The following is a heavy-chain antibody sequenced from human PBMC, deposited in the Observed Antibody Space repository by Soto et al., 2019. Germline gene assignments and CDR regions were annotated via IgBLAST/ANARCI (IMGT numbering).Heavy chain of an antibody. Sequence: SETLSRTSSVPGGSISGSYWSWIRQSPGKGLEWLGYVYYTGSTNYSPSLRSRVSISVDTSKNEFSLRLSSVTAADTAVYFCARSVAVPGAHIDYWGQGTQVTVSA. CDR1: GGSISGSY. D-gene: IGHD6-19*01. J-gene: IGHJ4*02. CDR2: VYYTGST. V-gene: IGHV4-59*01. CDR3: ARSVAVPGAHIDY.